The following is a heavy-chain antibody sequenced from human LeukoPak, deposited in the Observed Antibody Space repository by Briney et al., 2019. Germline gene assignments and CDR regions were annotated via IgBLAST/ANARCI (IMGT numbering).Heavy chain of an antibody. CDR2: ISYDGSNK. J-gene: IGHJ3*02. CDR1: GFTFSSYG. Sequence: GRSLRLSCAASGFTFSSYGMHWVRQAPGKGLEWVAVISYDGSNKYYADSVKGRFTISRDNTKNSLYLQMNSLRAEDTAVYYCARDLVGTSGAFDIWGQGTMVTVSS. V-gene: IGHV3-30*03. CDR3: ARDLVGTSGAFDI. D-gene: IGHD1-26*01.